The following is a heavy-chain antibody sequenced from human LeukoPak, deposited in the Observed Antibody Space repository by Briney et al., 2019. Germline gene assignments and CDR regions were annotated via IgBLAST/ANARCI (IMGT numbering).Heavy chain of an antibody. Sequence: SETLSLTCTVSGYSISSGYYWGWIRQPPGKGLEWIGSIYHSGSTYYNPSLKSRVTISVDTSKNQFSLKLSSVTAADTAVYYCALRRVYYDSSGYYTGEDYWGQGTLVTVSS. D-gene: IGHD3-22*01. CDR2: IYHSGST. CDR1: GYSISSGYY. CDR3: ALRRVYYDSSGYYTGEDY. V-gene: IGHV4-38-2*02. J-gene: IGHJ4*02.